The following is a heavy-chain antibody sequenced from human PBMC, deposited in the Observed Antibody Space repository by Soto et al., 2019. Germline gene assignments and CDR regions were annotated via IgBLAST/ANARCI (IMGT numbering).Heavy chain of an antibody. CDR1: GFTFSSYG. CDR3: AREHFSGIYYDY. J-gene: IGHJ4*02. Sequence: PGGSLRLSCAASGFTFSSYGMHWVRQAPGKGLEWVAVIWYDGSNKYYADNVKGRFTISRDNSKNTLYLQMNSLRAEDTAVYYCAREHFSGIYYDYWGQGTLVTVSS. V-gene: IGHV3-33*01. D-gene: IGHD1-26*01. CDR2: IWYDGSNK.